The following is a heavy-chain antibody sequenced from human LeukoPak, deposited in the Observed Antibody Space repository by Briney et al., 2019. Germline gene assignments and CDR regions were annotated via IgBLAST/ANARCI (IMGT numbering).Heavy chain of an antibody. CDR3: AKEGYSGSWYFEY. D-gene: IGHD6-13*01. Sequence: PGGSLRLSCAASGFTFSSYAMSWVRQGPGKGLDWVSVISGSGSSTYYADSVKGRFTISRDNSKNTLYLQMNSLRAEDTAVYYCAKEGYSGSWYFEYWGQGTLVTVSS. CDR2: ISGSGSST. CDR1: GFTFSSYA. V-gene: IGHV3-23*01. J-gene: IGHJ4*02.